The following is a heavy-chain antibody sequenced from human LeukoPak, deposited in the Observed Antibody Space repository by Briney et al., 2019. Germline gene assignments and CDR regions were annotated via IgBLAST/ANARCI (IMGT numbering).Heavy chain of an antibody. V-gene: IGHV3-9*03. Sequence: QTGGSLRRSCAASGFTFDDYAMHWVRQAPGKGLEWVSGISWNSGSIGYADSVKGRFTISRDNAKNSLYLQMNSLRAEDMALYYCAKDMSYDFSRGYYMDVWGKGTTVTVSS. D-gene: IGHD3-3*01. CDR1: GFTFDDYA. CDR2: ISWNSGSI. J-gene: IGHJ6*03. CDR3: AKDMSYDFSRGYYMDV.